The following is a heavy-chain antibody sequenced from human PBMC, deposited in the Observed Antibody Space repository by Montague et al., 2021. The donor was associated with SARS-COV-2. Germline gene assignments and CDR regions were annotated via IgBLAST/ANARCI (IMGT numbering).Heavy chain of an antibody. CDR2: INHSGST. CDR3: ARGQSGITMIVVAILGVEFYFDN. V-gene: IGHV4-34*01. J-gene: IGHJ4*02. CDR1: GGSFSDSH. D-gene: IGHD3-22*01. Sequence: SETLSLTCAVYGGSFSDSHWSWLRQPPGKGLEWIGEINHSGSTKYNPSLKSRVTISVDTSKNQFSLKLGSLTAADTAVYYCARGQSGITMIVVAILGVEFYFDNWGQGTLVTVTS.